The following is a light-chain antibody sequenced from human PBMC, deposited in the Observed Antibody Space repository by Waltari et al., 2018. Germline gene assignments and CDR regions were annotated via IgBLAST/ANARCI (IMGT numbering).Light chain of an antibody. CDR3: QQYNNWPRPWT. CDR2: GAS. CDR1: QRVSSN. V-gene: IGKV3-15*01. J-gene: IGKJ1*01. Sequence: EIVMTQSPATLSVSPGERATLSCRASQRVSSNLAWYQQKPGQAPRLLIYGASTRATGIPARFSGSGSGTEFTLTISSLQSEDFAVYYCQQYNNWPRPWTFGQGTKVEIK.